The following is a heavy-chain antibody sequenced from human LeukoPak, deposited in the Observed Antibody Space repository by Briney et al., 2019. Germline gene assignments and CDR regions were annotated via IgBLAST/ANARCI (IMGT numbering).Heavy chain of an antibody. J-gene: IGHJ4*02. Sequence: SETLSLTCTVSSASITSSPYFWGWIRQSPGKGLEWIGSISYSGTTYYNPSLKSRVTISVDTSKNQFSLKLNSVTAADTAVYYCAREIVVVPAAYDYWGQGTLVTVSS. CDR3: AREIVVVPAAYDY. D-gene: IGHD2-2*01. V-gene: IGHV4-39*02. CDR1: SASITSSPYF. CDR2: ISYSGTT.